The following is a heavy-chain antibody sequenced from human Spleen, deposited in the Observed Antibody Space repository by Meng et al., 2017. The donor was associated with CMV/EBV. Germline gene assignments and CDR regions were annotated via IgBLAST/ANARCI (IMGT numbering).Heavy chain of an antibody. CDR1: GYSFTSFG. D-gene: IGHD6-19*01. CDR2: ISTYNGNA. V-gene: IGHV1-18*04. CDR3: ARDSSGWPD. Sequence: ASVKVSCKASGYSFTSFGISWVRQAPGQGLEWMGWISTYNGNANYAQKVEGRVTMTRDTSTSTVYMELSSLRSEDTAVYYCARDSSGWPDWGQGTLVTVSS. J-gene: IGHJ4*02.